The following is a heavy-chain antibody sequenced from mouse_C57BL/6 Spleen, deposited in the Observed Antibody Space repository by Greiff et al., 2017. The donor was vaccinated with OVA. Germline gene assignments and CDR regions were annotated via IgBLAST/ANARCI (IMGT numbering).Heavy chain of an antibody. J-gene: IGHJ2*01. CDR1: GYAFSSSW. CDR2: IYPGDGDT. D-gene: IGHD1-1*01. V-gene: IGHV1-82*01. Sequence: QVQLQQSGPELVKPGASVKISCKASGYAFSSSWMNWVKQRPGKGLEWIGRIYPGDGDTNYNGKFKGKATLTADKSSSTADMQLSSLTSEDSAVYFCARDGLRTYYFDYWGQGTTHTVSS. CDR3: ARDGLRTYYFDY.